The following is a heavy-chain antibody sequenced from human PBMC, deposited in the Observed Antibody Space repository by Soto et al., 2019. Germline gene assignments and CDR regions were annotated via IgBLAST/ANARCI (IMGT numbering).Heavy chain of an antibody. CDR3: AKLSCTSSTCYFPGWFDP. V-gene: IGHV4-31*03. CDR2: VYYSGSS. CDR1: GDSISGGASF. J-gene: IGHJ5*02. D-gene: IGHD2-2*01. Sequence: SETLSLTCTVSGDSISGGASFWSWIRQPPGKGLEWIANVYYSGSSYYNPSLKSRLTIPVDTTKNQFSLQLKSMTAADTAVYYCAKLSCTSSTCYFPGWFDPWGQGTLVTVSS.